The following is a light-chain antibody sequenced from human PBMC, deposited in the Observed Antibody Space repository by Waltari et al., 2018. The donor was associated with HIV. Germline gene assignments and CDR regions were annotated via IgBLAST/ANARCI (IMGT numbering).Light chain of an antibody. CDR3: SSYTTSSTWV. J-gene: IGLJ3*02. Sequence: QSTLTQPHSVSGSLGQSVTIACSGTSRDIGSYNRVSWYQQPPGTAPKLIIYEVTNRPSGVAVRFSGSKSGNTASLTISGLQAEDEADYYCSSYTTSSTWVFGGGTQLTVL. V-gene: IGLV2-18*02. CDR2: EVT. CDR1: SRDIGSYNR.